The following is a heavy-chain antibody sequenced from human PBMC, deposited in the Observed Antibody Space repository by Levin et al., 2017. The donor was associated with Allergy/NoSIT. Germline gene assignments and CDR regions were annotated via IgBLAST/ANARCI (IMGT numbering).Heavy chain of an antibody. J-gene: IGHJ2*01. CDR3: ARNWSPGYWYFDL. CDR2: IFHGTT. Sequence: SETLSLTCAVSNDSITSGGFSWNWIRQSPGKGLEWIGYIFHGTTFYNPSLESRVAISVDTSKNLLSLKLTSVTAADTAVYYCARNWSPGYWYFDLWGRGTLVTVSS. D-gene: IGHD1-1*01. V-gene: IGHV4-30-2*06. CDR1: NDSITSGGFS.